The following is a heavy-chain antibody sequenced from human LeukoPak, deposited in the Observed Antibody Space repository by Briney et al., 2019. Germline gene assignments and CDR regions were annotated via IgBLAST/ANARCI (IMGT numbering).Heavy chain of an antibody. CDR2: IYYSGST. D-gene: IGHD3-10*01. Sequence: PSETLSLICTVSGGSISSYYWSWIRQPPGKGLEWIGYIYYSGSTNYNPSLKSRVTISVDTSKNQFSLKLSSVTAADTAVYYCARGGSTTLDYYYYYYMDVWGKGTTVTVSS. CDR1: GGSISSYY. CDR3: ARGGSTTLDYYYYYYMDV. V-gene: IGHV4-59*01. J-gene: IGHJ6*03.